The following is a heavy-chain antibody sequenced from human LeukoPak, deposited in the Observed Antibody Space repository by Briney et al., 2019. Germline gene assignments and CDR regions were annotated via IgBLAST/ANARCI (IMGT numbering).Heavy chain of an antibody. D-gene: IGHD6-13*01. CDR2: ISGFGGST. V-gene: IGHV3-23*01. CDR3: ARRGGSSWSAFDY. Sequence: GGSLRLSCAASGFTFNSHAMNWIRQAPGKGLEWVSGISGFGGSTYYAASVKGRFTIARDNSGNTLFLHLDNLRVEDTAIYYCARRGGSSWSAFDYWAREPWSPSPQ. J-gene: IGHJ4*02. CDR1: GFTFNSHA.